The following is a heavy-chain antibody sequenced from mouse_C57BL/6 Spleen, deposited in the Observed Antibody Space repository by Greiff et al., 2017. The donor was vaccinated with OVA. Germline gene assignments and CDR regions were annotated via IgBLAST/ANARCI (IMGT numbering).Heavy chain of an antibody. V-gene: IGHV3-1*01. CDR1: GYSITSGYD. CDR3: ARRDLTGTFAY. Sequence: QSGPGMVKPSQSLSLTCTVTGYSITSGYDWHWIRHFPGNKLEWMGYISYSGSTNYNPSLKSRISITHDTSKNHFFLKLNSVTTEDTATYYCARRDLTGTFAYWGQGTLVTVSA. CDR2: ISYSGST. J-gene: IGHJ3*01. D-gene: IGHD4-1*01.